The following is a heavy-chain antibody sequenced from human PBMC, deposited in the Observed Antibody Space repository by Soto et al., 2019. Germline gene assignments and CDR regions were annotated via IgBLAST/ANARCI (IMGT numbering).Heavy chain of an antibody. CDR2: ISGSGGST. CDR3: AKARAAAAGRGDYFDY. V-gene: IGHV3-23*01. D-gene: IGHD6-13*01. Sequence: GGSLRLSCAASGFTFSSYAMSWVRQAPGKGLEWVSAISGSGGSTYYADSVKGRFTISRDNSKNTLYLQMNSLRAEDTAVYYCAKARAAAAGRGDYFDYWGQGTLVTVSS. CDR1: GFTFSSYA. J-gene: IGHJ4*02.